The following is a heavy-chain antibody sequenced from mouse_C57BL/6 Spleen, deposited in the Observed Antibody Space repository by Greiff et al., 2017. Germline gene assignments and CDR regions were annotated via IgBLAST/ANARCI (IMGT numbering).Heavy chain of an antibody. CDR3: ARRGTTYYFDY. D-gene: IGHD1-1*01. CDR2: IYPGDGDT. Sequence: VQLQQSGAELVKPGASVKISCKASGYAFSSYWMNWVKQRPGKGLEWIGQIYPGDGDTNYNGKFKGKAILTADKSSSTAYMQLSSLTSEDSAVYFCARRGTTYYFDYWGQGTTLTVSS. CDR1: GYAFSSYW. V-gene: IGHV1-80*01. J-gene: IGHJ2*01.